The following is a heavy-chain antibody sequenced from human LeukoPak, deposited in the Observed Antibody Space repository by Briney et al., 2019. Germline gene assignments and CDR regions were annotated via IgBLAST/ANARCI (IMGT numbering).Heavy chain of an antibody. CDR1: GFTFSSYA. CDR3: AKDGMYPLLRKTYNWFDP. CDR2: ISGSAGST. V-gene: IGHV3-23*01. J-gene: IGHJ5*02. Sequence: PGGSLRLSCAASGFTFSSYAMSWVRQSPGKGLEWVSAISGSAGSTYYADSVKGRFTISRDNSRNTLYLQMNSLRAEDTAVYYCAKDGMYPLLRKTYNWFDPWGQGTLVTVSS. D-gene: IGHD2-2*01.